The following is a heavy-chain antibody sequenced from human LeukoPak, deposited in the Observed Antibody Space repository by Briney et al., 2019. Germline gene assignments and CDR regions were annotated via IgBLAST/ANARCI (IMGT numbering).Heavy chain of an antibody. J-gene: IGHJ4*02. D-gene: IGHD6-13*01. V-gene: IGHV3-21*01. CDR1: GFTFSSYA. Sequence: GGSLRLSCAASGFTFSSYAMNWVRQAPGKGVEGVSSISSRGSYIYYADSVKGGFTISRDNAKNSLYLQMNSLRAEDTAVYYCARGLSSSWYVGYWGQGTLVTVSS. CDR3: ARGLSSSWYVGY. CDR2: ISSRGSYI.